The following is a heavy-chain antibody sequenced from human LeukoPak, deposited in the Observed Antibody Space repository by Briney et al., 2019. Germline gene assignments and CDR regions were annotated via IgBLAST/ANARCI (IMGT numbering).Heavy chain of an antibody. V-gene: IGHV3-43D*03. CDR1: GFTFDDYA. CDR3: AKGKNTGSYLSHVDY. J-gene: IGHJ4*02. Sequence: GGSLRLSCAASGFTFDDYAMHWVRQAPGKGLEWVSLISWDGGSTYYADSVKGRFTISRDNSKNSLYLQMNSLRAEDTALYYCAKGKNTGSYLSHVDYWGQGTLVTVSS. D-gene: IGHD3-10*01. CDR2: ISWDGGST.